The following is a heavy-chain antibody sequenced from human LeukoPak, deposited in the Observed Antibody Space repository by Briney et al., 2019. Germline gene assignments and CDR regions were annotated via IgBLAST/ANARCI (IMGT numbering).Heavy chain of an antibody. CDR2: ISYDGSNK. CDR3: AKDAFGEYYYMDV. Sequence: PGGALRLSCAASVLIFSSYCVHWFLQAPGKGLLGVAVISYDGSNKYYADSVKGRFTISRDNSKNTLYLQMNSLRAEDTAVYYCAKDAFGEYYYMDVWGKGTTVTVSS. D-gene: IGHD3-10*01. V-gene: IGHV3-30*18. CDR1: VLIFSSYC. J-gene: IGHJ6*03.